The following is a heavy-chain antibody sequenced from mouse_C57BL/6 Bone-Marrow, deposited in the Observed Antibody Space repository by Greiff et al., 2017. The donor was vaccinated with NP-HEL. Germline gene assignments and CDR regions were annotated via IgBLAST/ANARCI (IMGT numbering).Heavy chain of an antibody. CDR1: GFTFSSYA. CDR2: ISDGGSYT. CDR3: ARVAWFLYAMDY. Sequence: EVMLVESGGGLVKPGGSLKLSCAASGFTFSSYAMSWVRQTPEKRLEWVATISDGGSYTYYPDNVKGRFTISRDNAKNNLYLQMSHLKSEDTAMYYCARVAWFLYAMDYWGQGTSVTVSS. D-gene: IGHD2-2*01. V-gene: IGHV5-4*03. J-gene: IGHJ4*01.